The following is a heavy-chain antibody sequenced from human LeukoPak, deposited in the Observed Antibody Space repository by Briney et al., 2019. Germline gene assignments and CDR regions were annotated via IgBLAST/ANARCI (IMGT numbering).Heavy chain of an antibody. CDR1: GFTFNDFA. D-gene: IGHD3-16*01. CDR2: IADAGT. J-gene: IGHJ3*01. V-gene: IGHV3-23*01. Sequence: GGSLRLSCAASGFTFNDFAMTWVRQAPGKGLEWVSTIADAGTYYADSVKGRFIISRDNSKSMLYLQLNSLRADDTAMYYCARNLGPFDVRGHGTMVTVSS. CDR3: ARNLGPFDV.